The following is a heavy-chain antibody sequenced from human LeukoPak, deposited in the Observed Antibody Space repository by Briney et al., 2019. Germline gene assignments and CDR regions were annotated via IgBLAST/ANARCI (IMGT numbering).Heavy chain of an antibody. CDR1: GFTFSDYY. CDR3: AKEVVVPAAEG. CDR2: ISSSGSII. V-gene: IGHV3-11*01. D-gene: IGHD2-2*01. Sequence: GGSLRLSCAAPGFTFSDYYMSWIRQAPGKGLEWVSYISSSGSIIYYADSVKGRFTISRDNAKNSLYLQMNSLRAEDTAVYYCAKEVVVPAAEGWGQGTLVTVSS. J-gene: IGHJ4*02.